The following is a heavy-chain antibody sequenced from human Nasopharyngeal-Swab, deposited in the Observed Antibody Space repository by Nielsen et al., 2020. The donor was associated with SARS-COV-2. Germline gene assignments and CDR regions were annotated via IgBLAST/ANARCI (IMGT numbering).Heavy chain of an antibody. J-gene: IGHJ6*02. D-gene: IGHD5-12*01. Sequence: GGSLRLSCAASGFTFSTFAMSWVRQAPGKGLEWVSVISGGSDSTYYTDSVRGRFTISRDNSKNTLNLQMNNLRAEDTAIYYCAKDRDSGDDSEEYYHYYGMDVWGQGAPVTVSS. V-gene: IGHV3-23*01. CDR2: ISGGSDST. CDR1: GFTFSTFA. CDR3: AKDRDSGDDSEEYYHYYGMDV.